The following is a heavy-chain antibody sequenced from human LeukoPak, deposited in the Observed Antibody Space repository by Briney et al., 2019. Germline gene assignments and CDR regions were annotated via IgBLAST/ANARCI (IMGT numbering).Heavy chain of an antibody. CDR2: IWYDGSNK. CDR3: ARDLCDLRGTSCYLFDY. Sequence: PGGSLRLSCAASGFTFSSYGMHWVRQAPGKGLEWVAVIWYDGSNKYYADSVKGRFTISRDNSKNTLYLQMNSLRAEDTAVYYCARDLCDLRGTSCYLFDYWGQGALVTVSS. V-gene: IGHV3-33*01. D-gene: IGHD2-2*01. J-gene: IGHJ4*02. CDR1: GFTFSSYG.